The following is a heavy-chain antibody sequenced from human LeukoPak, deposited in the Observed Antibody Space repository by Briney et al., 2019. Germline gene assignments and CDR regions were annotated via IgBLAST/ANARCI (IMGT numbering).Heavy chain of an antibody. CDR2: INHSGST. CDR1: GGTFSGYY. J-gene: IGHJ4*02. D-gene: IGHD3-22*01. V-gene: IGHV4-34*01. Sequence: SETLSLTCAVYGGTFSGYYWSWIRQPPGKGLEWIGEINHSGSTNYNPSLKSRVTISVDTSKNQFSLKLSSVTAADTAVYYCARDSPRCSGDSSGYSDYWGQGTLVTVSS. CDR3: ARDSPRCSGDSSGYSDY.